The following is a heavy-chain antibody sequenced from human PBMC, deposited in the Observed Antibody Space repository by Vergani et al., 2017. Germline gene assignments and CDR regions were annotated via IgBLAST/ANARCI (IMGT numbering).Heavy chain of an antibody. CDR2: ITSIGGNT. CDR1: GFTFSSYA. CDR3: ARGQKWSLQGDWFDP. Sequence: EVQLLESGGGLVQPGGSLRLSCAASGFTFSSYAMSWVRQAPGKGLEWVSGITSIGGNTYYADSVKGRCTLSRDNSKNTLYLQMNSLRAEDTAVYYCARGQKWSLQGDWFDPWGQGTLVTVSS. D-gene: IGHD2-21*02. J-gene: IGHJ5*02. V-gene: IGHV3-23*01.